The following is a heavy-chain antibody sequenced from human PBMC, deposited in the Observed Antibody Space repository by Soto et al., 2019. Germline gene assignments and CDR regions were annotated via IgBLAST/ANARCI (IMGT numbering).Heavy chain of an antibody. CDR3: ARDRDYYDSSGYRENAFDI. CDR1: GFTFSSYS. CDR2: ISSSSSYI. V-gene: IGHV3-21*01. Sequence: GGSLRLSCAASGFTFSSYSMNWVRQAPGKGLEWVSSISSSSSYIYYADSVKGRFTISRDNAKNSLYLQMNSLRAEDTAVYYCARDRDYYDSSGYRENAFDIWGQGTMVTVSS. J-gene: IGHJ3*02. D-gene: IGHD3-22*01.